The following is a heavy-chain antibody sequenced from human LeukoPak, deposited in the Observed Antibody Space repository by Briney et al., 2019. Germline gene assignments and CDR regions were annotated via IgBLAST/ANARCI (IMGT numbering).Heavy chain of an antibody. V-gene: IGHV3-23*01. D-gene: IGHD2-2*01. CDR2: ISINVDNT. CDR3: ARSSRSYCSSTGCSKYFDY. J-gene: IGHJ4*02. Sequence: GGSLRLSCAASGFTFTSYAMSWVRQAPGKGLEWVSGISINVDNTYYADSVKGRFTISRDNSKSTLFLQMNSLRAEDTAVYYCARSSRSYCSSTGCSKYFDYWGQGTLVTVSS. CDR1: GFTFTSYA.